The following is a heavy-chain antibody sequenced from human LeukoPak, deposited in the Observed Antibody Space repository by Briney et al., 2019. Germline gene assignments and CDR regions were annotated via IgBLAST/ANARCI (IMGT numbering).Heavy chain of an antibody. Sequence: GGSLRLSCVASGFTFSNYGMHWVRQAPGKGLEWVAVIWYDGSNKYYADSVKGRFTISRDNSKNTLYLQMNSLRAEDTAVYYCAKVGHGDYYLDYWGQGTLVTVS. CDR3: AKVGHGDYYLDY. CDR2: IWYDGSNK. D-gene: IGHD4-17*01. V-gene: IGHV3-33*06. J-gene: IGHJ4*02. CDR1: GFTFSNYG.